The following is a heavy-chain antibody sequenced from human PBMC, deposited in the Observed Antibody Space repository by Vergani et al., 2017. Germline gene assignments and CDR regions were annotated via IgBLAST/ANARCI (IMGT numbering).Heavy chain of an antibody. V-gene: IGHV3-48*01. Sequence: EVQLVESGGGLVQPGGSLRLSCAASGFTFSRYSMNWVRPAPGKGLEWVSYISSSSSIIYYADSVKGRFTIARDNAKNSRYLQMNSLRAEDTAVYYCARGCSSTSCYYYYYGMDVWGQGTTVTVSS. CDR1: GFTFSRYS. D-gene: IGHD2-2*01. CDR3: ARGCSSTSCYYYYYGMDV. CDR2: ISSSSSII. J-gene: IGHJ6*02.